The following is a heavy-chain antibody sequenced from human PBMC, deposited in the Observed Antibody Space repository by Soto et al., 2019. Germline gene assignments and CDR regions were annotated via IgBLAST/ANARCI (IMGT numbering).Heavy chain of an antibody. D-gene: IGHD2-15*01. CDR3: ARDVVVGATRVWFLDY. V-gene: IGHV4-61*01. Sequence: SETLSLTCTVSGGSISSSSYYWGWIRQPPGKGLEWIGYVSNTGSTNYNPSLKSRVTISVDTSKNQISLKLSSVTAADTAVYYCARDVVVGATRVWFLDYWGQGTLVTSPQ. J-gene: IGHJ4*02. CDR2: VSNTGST. CDR1: GGSISSSSYY.